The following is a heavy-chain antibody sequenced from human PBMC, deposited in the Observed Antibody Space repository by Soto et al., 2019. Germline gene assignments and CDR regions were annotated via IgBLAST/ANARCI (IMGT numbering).Heavy chain of an antibody. D-gene: IGHD3-10*01. CDR3: AKDRGYYGSGSYFDY. J-gene: IGHJ4*02. CDR2: LSGSGGAT. CDR1: GFTFENYA. Sequence: EVHLLESGGDLVQPGGSLRLSCVASGFTFENYAMNWVRQAPGKGLEWVSALSGSGGATFYADSVKGRFSISRDNSKKTLYLQINSLRAEDTATYYCAKDRGYYGSGSYFDYWGQGTLVTVSS. V-gene: IGHV3-23*01.